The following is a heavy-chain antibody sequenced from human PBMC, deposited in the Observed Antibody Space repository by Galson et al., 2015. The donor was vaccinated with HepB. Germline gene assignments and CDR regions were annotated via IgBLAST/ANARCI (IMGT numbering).Heavy chain of an antibody. D-gene: IGHD3-22*01. CDR3: ARGRNYYDSTGSYDH. CDR2: VSCDGINK. CDR1: GFSFSSYG. Sequence: SLRLSCAASGFSFSSYGMHWVRQAPGTGLEWVAAVSCDGINKYYSDSLKGRFTISRDNSKNTLYLQMNSPRVEDTAVYYCARGRNYYDSTGSYDHWGQGTLVTVSS. V-gene: IGHV3-30*03. J-gene: IGHJ4*02.